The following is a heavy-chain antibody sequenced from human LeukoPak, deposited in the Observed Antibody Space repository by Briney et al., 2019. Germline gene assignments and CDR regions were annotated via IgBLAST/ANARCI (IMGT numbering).Heavy chain of an antibody. J-gene: IGHJ4*02. CDR1: GYIFTSYW. CDR3: ARKYYSSGCTPQSDY. V-gene: IGHV5-10-1*01. Sequence: GGSLRISCQGSGYIFTSYWISWVRQMPGRGREGMGRIDSSDSYNNYSPSFQGHVAISPDKSISTAYLQWSNLKASDTAMYYCARKYYSSGCTPQSDYWGQGTLVTVSS. CDR2: IDSSDSYN. D-gene: IGHD6-19*01.